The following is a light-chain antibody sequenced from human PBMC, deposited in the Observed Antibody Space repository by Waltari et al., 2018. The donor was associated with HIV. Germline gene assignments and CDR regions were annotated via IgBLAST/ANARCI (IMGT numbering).Light chain of an antibody. J-gene: IGLJ3*02. CDR2: NDR. V-gene: IGLV3-9*01. CDR1: TIGTQD. CDR3: KVWHYSVV. Sequence: SHELTQPFAVSVALGQTVRLPCGASTIGTQDVQCYAHGPGQATLLVIFNDRNRPSGIPERFFGSKSRNTATLTISRAQAGDEGDYDCKVWHYSVVCGGGTKLTVL.